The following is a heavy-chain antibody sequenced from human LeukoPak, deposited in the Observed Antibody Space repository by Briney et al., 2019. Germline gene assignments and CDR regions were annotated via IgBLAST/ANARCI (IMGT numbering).Heavy chain of an antibody. CDR1: GFTFSSYS. Sequence: PGGSLRLSCAASGFTFSSYSMNWVRQAPGKGLEWVSPICSSSSYIYYADSVKGRFTISRDNAKNSLYLQMNSLRAEDTAVYYCARVLAAAGTWFFDYWGQGTLVTVSS. CDR3: ARVLAAAGTWFFDY. J-gene: IGHJ4*02. D-gene: IGHD6-13*01. V-gene: IGHV3-21*01. CDR2: ICSSSSYI.